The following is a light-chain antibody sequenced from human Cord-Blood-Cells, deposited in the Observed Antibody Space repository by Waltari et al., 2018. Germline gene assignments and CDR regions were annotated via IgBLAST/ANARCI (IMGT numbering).Light chain of an antibody. Sequence: DVVMTQSPLSLPVTLGQPASISCRSSQSLVSSDGNTYLNWFQQRPGQSPRRLIYKVSNRDSGVPDRFSGSGSGTDFTLKISRVEAEDVGVYYCMQGTHWQYTFGQGTKLEIK. CDR3: MQGTHWQYT. V-gene: IGKV2-30*01. J-gene: IGKJ2*01. CDR2: KVS. CDR1: QSLVSSDGNTY.